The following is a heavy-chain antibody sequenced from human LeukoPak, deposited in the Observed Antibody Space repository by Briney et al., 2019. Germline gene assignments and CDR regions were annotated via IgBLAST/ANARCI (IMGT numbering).Heavy chain of an antibody. CDR3: ARDHVVCSSTSCLIDY. Sequence: GGSLRLSCAASGFTFSSYSMNWVRQAPGKGLEWVSSISSSSSYIYYADSVKGRFTISRDNAKNSLYLQMNSLRAEDTAVYYCARDHVVCSSTSCLIDYWGQGTLVTVSS. J-gene: IGHJ4*02. V-gene: IGHV3-21*01. CDR1: GFTFSSYS. D-gene: IGHD2-2*01. CDR2: ISSSSSYI.